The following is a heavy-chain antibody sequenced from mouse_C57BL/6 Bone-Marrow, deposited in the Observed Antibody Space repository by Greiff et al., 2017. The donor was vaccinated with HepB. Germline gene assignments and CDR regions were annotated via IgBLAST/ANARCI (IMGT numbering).Heavy chain of an antibody. D-gene: IGHD1-1*01. CDR3: ARPTVGYAMDY. Sequence: QVQLQQSGAELVKPGASVKMSCKASGYTFTSYWITWVKQRPGQGLEWIGDIYPGSGSTNYNEKFKSKATLTVDTSSSTAYMQLSSLTSEDSAVYYCARPTVGYAMDYWGQGTSVTVSS. V-gene: IGHV1-55*01. CDR1: GYTFTSYW. J-gene: IGHJ4*01. CDR2: IYPGSGST.